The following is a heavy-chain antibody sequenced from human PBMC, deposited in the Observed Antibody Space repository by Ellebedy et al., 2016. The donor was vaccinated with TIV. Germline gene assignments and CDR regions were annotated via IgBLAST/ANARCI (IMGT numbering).Heavy chain of an antibody. J-gene: IGHJ4*02. Sequence: PGGSLRLSCKGSGYSFTGYWISWVRQMPGKGLEWMGRVDPSGSYTNYSPSFQGHVTISADKSISTAYLQWSSLKASDTAMYYCARPSMIMFGGVTPFDYWGQGTLVTVSS. D-gene: IGHD3-16*01. CDR2: VDPSGSYT. V-gene: IGHV5-10-1*01. CDR1: GYSFTGYW. CDR3: ARPSMIMFGGVTPFDY.